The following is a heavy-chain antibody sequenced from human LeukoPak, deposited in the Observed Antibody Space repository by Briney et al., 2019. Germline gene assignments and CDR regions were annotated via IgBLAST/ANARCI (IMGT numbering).Heavy chain of an antibody. J-gene: IGHJ4*02. Sequence: GGSLRLSCAASGFTFSNAWMSWVRQAPGKGLEWVGRIKSKTDGGTTDYAAPVKGRFTISRDDSKNTLYLQMNSLKTEDTAVYYCTTYGSGSYYNSYYFGYWGQGTLVTVSS. V-gene: IGHV3-15*01. D-gene: IGHD3-10*01. CDR1: GFTFSNAW. CDR2: IKSKTDGGTT. CDR3: TTYGSGSYYNSYYFGY.